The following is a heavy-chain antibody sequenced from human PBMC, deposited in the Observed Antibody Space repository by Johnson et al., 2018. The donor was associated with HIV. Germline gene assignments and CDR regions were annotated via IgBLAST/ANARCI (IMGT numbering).Heavy chain of an antibody. J-gene: IGHJ3*02. V-gene: IGHV3-20*04. CDR2: INWNGGST. D-gene: IGHD5-24*01. CDR1: GFTFSSYY. CDR3: ARVLNARPQWALDI. Sequence: VQLVESGGGLVQPGGSLRLSCAASGFTFSSYYMSWVRQAPGKGLEWVSGINWNGGSTGYADSVKGRFTISRDNARNFLYLQMNSVRAEDTALYFCARVLNARPQWALDIWGQGTMVTVSS.